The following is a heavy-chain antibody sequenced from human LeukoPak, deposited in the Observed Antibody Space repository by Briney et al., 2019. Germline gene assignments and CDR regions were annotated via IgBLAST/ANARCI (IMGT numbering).Heavy chain of an antibody. D-gene: IGHD3-10*01. J-gene: IGHJ6*02. V-gene: IGHV3-66*01. CDR1: GFTFSSYW. CDR2: IYSGGST. CDR3: ARASRITMLRGPLPGMDV. Sequence: GGSLRLSCAASGFTFSSYWMTWVRQAPGKGLEWVSVIYSGGSTYYADSVKGRFTISRDNSKNTLYLQMNTLRAEDTAVYYCARASRITMLRGPLPGMDVWGQGTTVTVSS.